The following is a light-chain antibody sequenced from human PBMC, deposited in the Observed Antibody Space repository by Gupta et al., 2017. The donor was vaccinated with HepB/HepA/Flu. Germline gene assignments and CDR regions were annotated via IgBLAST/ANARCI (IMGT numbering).Light chain of an antibody. CDR2: DDI. V-gene: IGLV3-21*02. Sequence: SSVLTQPPSVSEAPGQTAMITCTGHNIGSQRIHWYQQKAGQAPVLVVYDDIDRPSGIPERISGSKSGTTATLAISRVEAGDEADYYCQMWNASRHHWVLGGGTKLTVL. CDR3: QMWNASRHHWV. CDR1: NIGSQR. J-gene: IGLJ3*02.